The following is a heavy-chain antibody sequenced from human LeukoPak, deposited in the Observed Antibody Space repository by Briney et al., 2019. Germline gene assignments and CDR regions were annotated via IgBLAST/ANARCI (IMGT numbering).Heavy chain of an antibody. CDR2: IYYSGST. D-gene: IGHD3-10*01. Sequence: SETLSLTCTVSGGSISSYYWSWIRQPPGKGLEWIGYIYYSGSTNYNPSLKSRVTISVDTSKDQFSLKLSSVTAADTAVYYCARAPLWFGIPFDPWGQGTLVTVSS. V-gene: IGHV4-59*01. CDR1: GGSISSYY. CDR3: ARAPLWFGIPFDP. J-gene: IGHJ5*02.